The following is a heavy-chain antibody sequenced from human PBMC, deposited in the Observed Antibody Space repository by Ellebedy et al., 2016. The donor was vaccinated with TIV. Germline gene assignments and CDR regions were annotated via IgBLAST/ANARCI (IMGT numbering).Heavy chain of an antibody. D-gene: IGHD1-26*01. CDR1: GGTFSSYA. J-gene: IGHJ4*02. Sequence: AASVKVSCKASGGTFSSYAISWVRQAPGQGLEWMGGIIPIFGTADYAQKFQGRVTITADESTSTAYMELSSLRSEDTAVYYCARGSGGGATWGTIDFWGQGTLVTVSS. CDR2: IIPIFGTA. CDR3: ARGSGGGATWGTIDF. V-gene: IGHV1-69*13.